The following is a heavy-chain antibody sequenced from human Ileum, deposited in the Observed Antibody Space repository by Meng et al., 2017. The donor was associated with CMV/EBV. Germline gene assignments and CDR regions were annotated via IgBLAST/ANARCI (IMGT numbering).Heavy chain of an antibody. CDR3: AISPKDVLLPVAMTG. Sequence: GESLKISCAASGFTFSNYWISWVRQAPGKGLEWVANIKEDGSEKYYVDSVKGRFTISRDNAKKSLYLQMNSLRAKDTAVYYSAISPKDVLLPVAMTGWGQGTLVTVSS. D-gene: IGHD3-22*01. J-gene: IGHJ4*01. CDR1: GFTFSNYW. V-gene: IGHV3-7*03. CDR2: IKEDGSEK.